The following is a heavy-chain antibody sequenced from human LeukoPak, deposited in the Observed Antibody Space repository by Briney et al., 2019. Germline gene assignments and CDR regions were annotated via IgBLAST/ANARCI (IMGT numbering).Heavy chain of an antibody. CDR3: SRESGPFCPFGY. Sequence: SGTLSLTCGVSGGSISGTNWWSWVRQPPGQGLEWIGEISLAGQTNYNPSLNGRVAMSLDKSSNQLSLHLTSVTAADTATYYCSRESGPFCPFGYWGQGTLVIVSS. V-gene: IGHV4-4*02. J-gene: IGHJ4*02. CDR2: ISLAGQT. CDR1: GGSISGTNW. D-gene: IGHD1-26*01.